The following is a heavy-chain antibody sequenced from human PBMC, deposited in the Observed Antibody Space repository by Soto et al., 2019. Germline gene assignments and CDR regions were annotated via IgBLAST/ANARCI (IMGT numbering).Heavy chain of an antibody. CDR3: ARDRRPAANVYYYYGMDV. D-gene: IGHD2-2*01. V-gene: IGHV3-30-3*01. CDR1: GFTFSSYA. J-gene: IGHJ6*02. CDR2: ISYDGSNK. Sequence: QVQLVESGGGVVQPGRSLRLSCAASGFTFSSYAMHWVRQAPGKGLEWVAVISYDGSNKYYADSVKGRFTISRDNSKNTLYLQMNSLRAEDTAVYYCARDRRPAANVYYYYGMDVWGQGTTVTVSS.